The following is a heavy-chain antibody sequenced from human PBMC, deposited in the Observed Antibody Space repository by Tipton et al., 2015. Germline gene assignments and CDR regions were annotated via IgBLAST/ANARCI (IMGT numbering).Heavy chain of an antibody. Sequence: GSLRLSCAASGFTFSSYAMSWVRQAPGQGLEWVSGIGGSGGYTYYADPVKGRFTISRDNSKNTRYLQMNSLRAEDPAVYYCAKGVGISRMGMDVGGQGTTVTVSS. CDR2: IGGSGGYT. V-gene: IGHV3-23*01. CDR3: AKGVGISRMGMDV. J-gene: IGHJ6*02. CDR1: GFTFSSYA. D-gene: IGHD2-15*01.